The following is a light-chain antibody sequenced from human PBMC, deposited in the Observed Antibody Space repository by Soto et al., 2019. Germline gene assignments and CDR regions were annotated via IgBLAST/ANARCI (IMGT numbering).Light chain of an antibody. CDR1: SSNIGNNY. CDR3: GTWDSSLSAGEVV. CDR2: DNN. Sequence: QSVLTQPPSVSAAPGQKATISCSGSSSNIGNNYVSWYQQLPGTAPKLLIYDNNKRPSGIPDRFSGSKSGTSATLGITGLQTGDEADYYCGTWDSSLSAGEVVFGGGTQLTVL. V-gene: IGLV1-51*01. J-gene: IGLJ2*01.